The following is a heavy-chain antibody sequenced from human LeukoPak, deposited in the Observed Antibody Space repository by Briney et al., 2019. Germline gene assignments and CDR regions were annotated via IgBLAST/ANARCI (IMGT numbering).Heavy chain of an antibody. V-gene: IGHV3-30*04. CDR2: ISYDGSNK. CDR1: GFTFSSYA. J-gene: IGHJ4*02. D-gene: IGHD3-10*01. Sequence: HPGRSLRLSCAASGFTFSSYAMHWVRQAPGKGLEWVAVISYDGSNKQYADSVRGRFTISRDNSKNTLYVQMNSLRAEDTAVYYCARDSLGDPTYYFDYWGQGTLVTVSS. CDR3: ARDSLGDPTYYFDY.